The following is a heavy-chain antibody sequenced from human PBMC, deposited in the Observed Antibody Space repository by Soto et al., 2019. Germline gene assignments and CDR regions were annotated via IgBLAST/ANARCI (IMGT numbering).Heavy chain of an antibody. V-gene: IGHV4-30-4*01. Sequence: QVQLQESGPRLVKPSQTLSLTCTVSGGSISRGDYYWSWVRQPPGKGLAWIGYIYYSGTPYHNPYLMSQHTISVDTAMQQCFLELNSVTAADTAVSYCDSTDYDGRESDYWGQGSLVTVSS. CDR1: GGSISRGDYY. CDR3: DSTDYDGRESDY. CDR2: IYYSGTP. D-gene: IGHD3-22*01. J-gene: IGHJ4*02.